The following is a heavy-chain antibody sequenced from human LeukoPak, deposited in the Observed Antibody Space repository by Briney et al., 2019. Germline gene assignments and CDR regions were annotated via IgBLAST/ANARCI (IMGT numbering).Heavy chain of an antibody. J-gene: IGHJ4*02. CDR3: ARRYYYNLGSFPFDF. Sequence: SETLSLTCAVSGGPFSGYFWSWIRQSSGEGLGWIGEIHNSGTTNYNPSLNSRVTISEDTSKNQFYLNLSSVTAADTAVYYCARRYYYNLGSFPFDFWSQATLVTVSS. V-gene: IGHV4-34*01. D-gene: IGHD3-10*01. CDR1: GGPFSGYF. CDR2: IHNSGTT.